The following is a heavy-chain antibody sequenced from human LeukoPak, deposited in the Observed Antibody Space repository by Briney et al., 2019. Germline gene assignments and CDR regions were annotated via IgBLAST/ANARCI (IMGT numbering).Heavy chain of an antibody. CDR1: GFTFSSYA. CDR3: AKDGLSMVSAI. V-gene: IGHV3-23*01. CDR2: ISGSGGST. Sequence: GGSLRLSCAASGFTFSSYAKSWVRQAPGKGLEWVSAISGSGGSTYYADSVKGRFTISRDNSKNTLYLQMNSLRAEDTAVYYCAKDGLSMVSAIWGQGTMVTVSS. D-gene: IGHD3-10*01. J-gene: IGHJ3*02.